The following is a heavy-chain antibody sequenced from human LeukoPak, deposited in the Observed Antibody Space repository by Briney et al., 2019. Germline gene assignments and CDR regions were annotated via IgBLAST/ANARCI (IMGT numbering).Heavy chain of an antibody. J-gene: IGHJ6*02. D-gene: IGHD2/OR15-2a*01. CDR3: ARGQFFYGWGMDV. Sequence: GGSLRLSCVASGLTLDKYWMTWVRQIPEKGLERVAHIRQNGREKDLVDSVKSRFTISRDDATSSVFLQMNNVRVEDTAIYYCARGQFFYGWGMDVWGQGTTVTVS. V-gene: IGHV3-7*03. CDR2: IRQNGREK. CDR1: GLTLDKYW.